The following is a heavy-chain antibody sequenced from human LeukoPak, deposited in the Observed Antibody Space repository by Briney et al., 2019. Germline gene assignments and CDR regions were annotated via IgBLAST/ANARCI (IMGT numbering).Heavy chain of an antibody. J-gene: IGHJ4*02. V-gene: IGHV1-2*02. CDR1: GYTFTGYY. Sequence: ASVKVSCKASGYTFTGYYMHWVRQAPGQGLEWMGWINPNSGGTNYAQKFQGRVTMTRDTSISTAYMDLSSLRSDDTAVYYCARGGGRYSSSWEIAYWGQGNLVTVSS. D-gene: IGHD6-13*01. CDR3: ARGGGRYSSSWEIAY. CDR2: INPNSGGT.